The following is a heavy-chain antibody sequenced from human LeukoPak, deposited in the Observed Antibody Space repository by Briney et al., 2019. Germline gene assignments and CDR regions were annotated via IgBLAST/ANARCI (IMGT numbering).Heavy chain of an antibody. V-gene: IGHV3-7*01. CDR2: IKQDGSEK. D-gene: IGHD2-2*02. CDR1: GFTFSSYW. CDR3: ARDLGGWLLYGYYYGMDV. Sequence: PGGSLRLSCAASGFTFSSYWMSWVRQAPGKGLEWVANIKQDGSEKYYVDSVKGRFTISRDNAKNSLYLQMNSLRAEDTAVYYCARDLGGWLLYGYYYGMDVWGQGTTVTVSS. J-gene: IGHJ6*02.